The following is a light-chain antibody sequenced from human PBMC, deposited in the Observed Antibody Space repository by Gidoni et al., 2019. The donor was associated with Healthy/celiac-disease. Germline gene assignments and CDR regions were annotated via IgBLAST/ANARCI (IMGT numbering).Light chain of an antibody. CDR1: SSDVGGYNY. J-gene: IGLJ2*01. CDR3: SSYTSFVV. V-gene: IGLV2-14*01. CDR2: DVS. Sequence: QSALTQPASVSGSPGQSITISCTGTSSDVGGYNYASWYQQHPGKAPKLMIYDVSNRPSGVSNRFSGSKSGNTASLTISGLQAEDEADYYCSSYTSFVVFGGGTKLTVL.